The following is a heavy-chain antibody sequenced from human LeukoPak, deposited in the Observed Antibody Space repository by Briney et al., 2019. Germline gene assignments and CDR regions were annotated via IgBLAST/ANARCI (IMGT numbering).Heavy chain of an antibody. CDR1: GYSFTSYW. V-gene: IGHV3-21*01. D-gene: IGHD5-18*01. J-gene: IGHJ4*02. CDR3: ARVVAGYGYD. Sequence: GESLKISCKGSGYSFTSYWIGWVRQAPGKGLEWVSSISSSSSYIYYADSVKGRFTISRDNAKNSLYLQMNSLRAEDTAVYYCARVVAGYGYDWGQGTLVTVSS. CDR2: ISSSSSYI.